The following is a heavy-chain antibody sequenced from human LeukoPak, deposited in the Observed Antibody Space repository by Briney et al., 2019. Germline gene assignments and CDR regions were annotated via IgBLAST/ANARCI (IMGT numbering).Heavy chain of an antibody. CDR2: ISYDGSNK. CDR1: GFTFSSYA. Sequence: QPGRSLRLSCAASGFTFSSYAMHWVRQAPGKGLEWVAVISYDGSNKYYADSVKGRFTISRDNSKNTLYLQMNSLRAEDTAVYYCARDVGYYEYYYGMDVWGQGTTVTVSS. J-gene: IGHJ6*02. V-gene: IGHV3-30-3*01. D-gene: IGHD3-22*01. CDR3: ARDVGYYEYYYGMDV.